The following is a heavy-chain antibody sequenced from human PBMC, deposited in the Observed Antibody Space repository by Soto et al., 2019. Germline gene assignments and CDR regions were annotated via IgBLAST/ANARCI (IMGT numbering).Heavy chain of an antibody. CDR3: ARDHVRRGCDSTNCKSFDY. CDR1: GDSITSGNYY. CDR2: IHYSGTT. J-gene: IGHJ4*02. D-gene: IGHD2-2*01. Sequence: PSETLSLTCTVSGDSITSGNYYWSWVRQPPGKGLEWIVNIHYSGTTNYNPSLQSRVSISVDTSKNRFSLEMTYVTAADTAVYYCARDHVRRGCDSTNCKSFDYWGQGTLVTVSS. V-gene: IGHV4-30-4*01.